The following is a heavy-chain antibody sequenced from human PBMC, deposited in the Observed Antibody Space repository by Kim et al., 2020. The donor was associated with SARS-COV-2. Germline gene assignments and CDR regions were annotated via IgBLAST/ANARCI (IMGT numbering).Heavy chain of an antibody. J-gene: IGHJ6*03. Sequence: SETLSLTCAVYGGSFSGYYWSWIRQPPGKGLEWIGEINHSGSTNYNPSLKSRVTISVDTSKNQFSLKLSSVTAADTAVYYCARGIVYTDYYYYMDVWGKGTTVTVSS. V-gene: IGHV4-34*01. D-gene: IGHD5-18*01. CDR3: ARGIVYTDYYYYMDV. CDR1: GGSFSGYY. CDR2: INHSGST.